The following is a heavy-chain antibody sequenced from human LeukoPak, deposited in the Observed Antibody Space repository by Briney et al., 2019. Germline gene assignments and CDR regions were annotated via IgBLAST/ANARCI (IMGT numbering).Heavy chain of an antibody. D-gene: IGHD3-10*01. J-gene: IGHJ2*01. V-gene: IGHV3-53*01. CDR1: GFTVITTY. Sequence: GGALRVSCAASGFTVITTYINGVRQAPGKGRDGVAILYSGSDTYYADSVKGRFTISRDTSKNTLYLQMDSLSAEDTAVYYCARVGVGDHFHWYFDLWGRGTLVTVSS. CDR2: LYSGSDT. CDR3: ARVGVGDHFHWYFDL.